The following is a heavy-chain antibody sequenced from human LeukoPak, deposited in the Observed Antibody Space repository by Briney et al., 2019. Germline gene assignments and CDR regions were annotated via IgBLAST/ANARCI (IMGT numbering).Heavy chain of an antibody. Sequence: ASVTVSCTASGGTFSSYAISWVRQAPGQGLEWMGGIIPIFGTANYAQKFQGRVTITADESTSTAYMELSSLRSEDTAVYYCARREYSYGMDVWGQGTTVTVSS. CDR3: ARREYSYGMDV. V-gene: IGHV1-69*13. CDR2: IIPIFGTA. D-gene: IGHD3-10*01. CDR1: GGTFSSYA. J-gene: IGHJ6*02.